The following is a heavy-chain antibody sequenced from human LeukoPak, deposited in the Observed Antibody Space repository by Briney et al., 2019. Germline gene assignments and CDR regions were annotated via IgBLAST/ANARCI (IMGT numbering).Heavy chain of an antibody. CDR3: ASAVARWLSSGMDV. J-gene: IGHJ6*02. Sequence: ASVTVSCKASGYTFTSYDINWVRQATGQGLEWMGWMNPNSGNTGYAQKFQGRVTMTRNTSISTAYMELSSLRSEDTAVYYCASAVARWLSSGMDVWGQGTTVTVSS. CDR2: MNPNSGNT. V-gene: IGHV1-8*01. D-gene: IGHD6-19*01. CDR1: GYTFTSYD.